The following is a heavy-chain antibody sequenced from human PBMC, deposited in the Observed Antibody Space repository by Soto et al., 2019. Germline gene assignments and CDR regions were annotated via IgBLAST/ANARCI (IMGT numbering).Heavy chain of an antibody. V-gene: IGHV3-30*18. J-gene: IGHJ4*02. D-gene: IGHD2-2*01. Sequence: QVQLVESGGGVVQPGGSLRLSCAAFGFTFRTHGMHWVRQAPGKGLEWVALISHDGSNTYYADSVKGRFTISRDNSNNTVFLQMNSLRPDDRAVYYCAKPLDQGVPDHWGQGPVVTVSS. CDR2: ISHDGSNT. CDR1: GFTFRTHG. CDR3: AKPLDQGVPDH.